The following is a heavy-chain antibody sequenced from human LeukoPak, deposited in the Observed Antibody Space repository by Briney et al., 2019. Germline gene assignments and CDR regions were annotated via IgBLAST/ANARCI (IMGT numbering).Heavy chain of an antibody. D-gene: IGHD1-26*01. CDR1: GFTFSSYG. J-gene: IGHJ4*02. CDR2: ISYDGSNK. V-gene: IGHV3-30*18. CDR3: AKDLETSWELLDY. Sequence: GGSLRLSCAASGFTFSSYGMHWVRQAPGKGLEWVAVISYDGSNKYYADSVKGRFTISRDNSKNTLYLQMNSLRAEDTAVYYCAKDLETSWELLDYWGQGTLVTVSS.